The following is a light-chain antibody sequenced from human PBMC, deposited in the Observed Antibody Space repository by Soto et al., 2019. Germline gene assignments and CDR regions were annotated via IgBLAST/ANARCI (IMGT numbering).Light chain of an antibody. J-gene: IGKJ1*01. CDR3: QQYGSSPWT. CDR1: QSVSSSF. Sequence: EIVLTQSPGTLSLSPGERATLSCRASQSVSSSFLAWYQQKPGQAPRLLIYGASSRATGIPDRFSGSGSGTDFTLTISGLEPEDFAVYYCQQYGSSPWTFGHGNKVEIK. V-gene: IGKV3-20*01. CDR2: GAS.